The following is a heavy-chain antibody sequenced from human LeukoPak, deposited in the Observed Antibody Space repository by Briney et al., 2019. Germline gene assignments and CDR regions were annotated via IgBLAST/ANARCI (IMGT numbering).Heavy chain of an antibody. CDR2: MNPNSGNT. CDR3: ARDIAGATKGGWFDT. CDR1: GYTFTNYD. D-gene: IGHD1-26*01. Sequence: ASVKFSCKASGYTFTNYDIIWVRQATGQGLEWMGWMNPNSGNTGYAQNFQGRVTMTRNTSISTAYMELSSLRSEDTALYYCARDIAGATKGGWFDTWGQGTPVTVSS. J-gene: IGHJ5*02. V-gene: IGHV1-8*01.